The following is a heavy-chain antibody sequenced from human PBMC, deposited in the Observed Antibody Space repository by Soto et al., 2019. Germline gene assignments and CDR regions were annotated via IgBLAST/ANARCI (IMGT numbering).Heavy chain of an antibody. D-gene: IGHD3-16*01. J-gene: IGHJ4*02. CDR3: ATPRTTYVYDFDS. CDR2: FDPEEGEI. CDR1: GHSLTDLS. V-gene: IGHV1-24*01. Sequence: ASVKVSCKVAGHSLTDLSMHWVRQGPGRGLEWLGGFDPEEGEIIYAQNFQGRIRLTEDTSTDTAFMELNSLKSEDTAIYYCATPRTTYVYDFDSWGQGTLVTVSS.